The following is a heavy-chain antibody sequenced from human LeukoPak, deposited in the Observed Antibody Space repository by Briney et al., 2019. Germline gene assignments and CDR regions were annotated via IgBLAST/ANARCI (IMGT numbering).Heavy chain of an antibody. CDR1: GFTFSSYG. Sequence: GGSLRLSCAASGFTFSSYGMHWVRQAPGKGLEWVAVISYDGSNKYYADSVKGRFTIPRDNSKNTLYLQMNSLRAEDTAVYYCAKGASDILTGLFDYWGQGTLVTVSS. D-gene: IGHD3-9*01. V-gene: IGHV3-30*18. CDR3: AKGASDILTGLFDY. J-gene: IGHJ4*02. CDR2: ISYDGSNK.